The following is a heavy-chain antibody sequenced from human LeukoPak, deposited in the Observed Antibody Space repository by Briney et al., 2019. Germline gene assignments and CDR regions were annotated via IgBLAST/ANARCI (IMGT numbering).Heavy chain of an antibody. CDR1: GFTFYDYT. Sequence: GGCLRLSCAASGFTFYDYTMNWVRQAPGKGLEWGSLISWDGGSTDYADSVKGRFTISRDNSKNSLYLQMNSLRTEDTALYYCAKDIFTYNWNDPEGLEDDYYGMDVWGQGTTVTVSS. V-gene: IGHV3-43*01. CDR3: AKDIFTYNWNDPEGLEDDYYGMDV. J-gene: IGHJ6*02. CDR2: ISWDGGST. D-gene: IGHD1-20*01.